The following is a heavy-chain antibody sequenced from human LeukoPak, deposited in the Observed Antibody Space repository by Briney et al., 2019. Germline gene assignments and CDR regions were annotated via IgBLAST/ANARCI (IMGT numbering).Heavy chain of an antibody. D-gene: IGHD1-1*01. CDR1: GFTFSNFG. CDR3: ARDYTGKYTNDY. J-gene: IGHJ4*02. CDR2: ISDDGRRK. Sequence: DPGRSLGLSCAASGFTFSNFGLHWVRQAPGKGLDWVAYISDDGRRKYYADSVKGRFTISRDSSKNTLDLQMNSLKPEDTAVYYCARDYTGKYTNDYWGQGTLVSVSS. V-gene: IGHV3-30-3*01.